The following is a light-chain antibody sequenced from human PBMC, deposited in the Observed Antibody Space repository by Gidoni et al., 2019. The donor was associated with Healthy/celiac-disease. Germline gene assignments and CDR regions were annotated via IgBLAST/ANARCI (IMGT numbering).Light chain of an antibody. J-gene: IGKJ4*01. CDR1: QSVLSSSNNKNY. V-gene: IGKV4-1*01. Sequence: DIVMSQSPDSLAVSLGESATINCKFSQSVLSSSNNKNYLNWYQLKAGQPPKLLFYWASTRESGVPDRFSGGGSGTDFTLTISSLQAEDVAVYYCQSRLTFGGGTKVEIK. CDR3: QSRLT. CDR2: WAS.